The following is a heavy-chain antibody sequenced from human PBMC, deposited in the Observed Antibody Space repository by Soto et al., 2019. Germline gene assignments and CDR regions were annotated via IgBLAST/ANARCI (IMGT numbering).Heavy chain of an antibody. Sequence: EVQLLESGGGLVQPGGSLRLSCAASGFTFSSYAMSWVRQAPGKGLEWVSAISGSGGSTYYADSVKGRITISRDNSKNTLYLQMNSLRAEDTAVYYCAKPQPLYPRYYDILTGFDYWGQGTLVTVSS. CDR1: GFTFSSYA. CDR2: ISGSGGST. D-gene: IGHD3-9*01. J-gene: IGHJ4*02. V-gene: IGHV3-23*01. CDR3: AKPQPLYPRYYDILTGFDY.